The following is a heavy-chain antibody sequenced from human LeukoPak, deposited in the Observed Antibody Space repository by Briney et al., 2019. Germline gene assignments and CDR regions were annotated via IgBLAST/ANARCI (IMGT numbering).Heavy chain of an antibody. CDR2: IRYDGNTK. V-gene: IGHV3-30*02. Sequence: GGSLRLSCAASGFAFSGYGIHWARQAPGKGLEWVTFIRYDGNTKYYADSVKGRFSISRDNSKNTLYLQMNSLRAEDTAVYYCAKGGTYYDFWSGYYTVQAEHDYWGQGTPVTVSS. J-gene: IGHJ4*02. CDR1: GFAFSGYG. CDR3: AKGGTYYDFWSGYYTVQAEHDY. D-gene: IGHD3-3*01.